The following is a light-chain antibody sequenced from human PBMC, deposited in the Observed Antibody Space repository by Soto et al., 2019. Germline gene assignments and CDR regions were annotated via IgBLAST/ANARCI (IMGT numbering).Light chain of an antibody. Sequence: DIVMTQSPATLSVSPGDRATLSCRASQSVRSNVAWYQQKPGQAPRLLFYGASTRATGVPDRFSGSGSGTDFTLTISSLQSEDFAVYSCRKYSLWPALTFGGGTKVEMK. J-gene: IGKJ4*01. V-gene: IGKV3-15*01. CDR1: QSVRSN. CDR2: GAS. CDR3: RKYSLWPALT.